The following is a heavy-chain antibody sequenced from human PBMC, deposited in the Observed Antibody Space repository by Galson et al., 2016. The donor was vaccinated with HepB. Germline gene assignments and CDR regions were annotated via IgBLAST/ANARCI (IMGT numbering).Heavy chain of an antibody. CDR2: ISSRSTYT. Sequence: SLRLSCAASGFTFSDYYMSWIRQAPGKGLEWVSYISSRSTYTDYADSVKGRFTISRDNAKNSLSLEMSSLRAEETAVYYCVRQCLHLYDYWGQGTLVTVSS. CDR1: GFTFSDYY. CDR3: VRQCLHLYDY. J-gene: IGHJ4*02. V-gene: IGHV3-11*06. D-gene: IGHD6-19*01.